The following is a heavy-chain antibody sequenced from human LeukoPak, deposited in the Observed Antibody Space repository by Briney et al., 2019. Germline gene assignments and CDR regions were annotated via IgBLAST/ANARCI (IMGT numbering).Heavy chain of an antibody. J-gene: IGHJ4*02. Sequence: SETLSLTCTVSGGSISSGGYYWSWIRQHPGKGLEWIGYIYYSGSTYYNPSLKSRVTISVDTSKNQFSLKLSSVIAADTAVYYCARAGYDSSGYLGPYFDYWGQGTLVTVSS. V-gene: IGHV4-31*03. CDR1: GGSISSGGYY. CDR3: ARAGYDSSGYLGPYFDY. D-gene: IGHD3-22*01. CDR2: IYYSGST.